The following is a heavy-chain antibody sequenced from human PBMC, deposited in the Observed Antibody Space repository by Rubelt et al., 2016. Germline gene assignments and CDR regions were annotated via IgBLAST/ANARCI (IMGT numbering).Heavy chain of an antibody. J-gene: IGHJ4*02. CDR3: AGGGGSVRFLEWLNY. Sequence: QVQLVQSGAEVKKPGSSVKVSCKASGGTFTKYAFSWVRQAPGQGLEWMGWMNPNSGNTGYAQKFQGRVTMTTNTSISTAYMELSSLGSEDTAGYFCAGGGGSVRFLEWLNYWGQGTLVTVSS. CDR2: MNPNSGNT. V-gene: IGHV1-8*01. D-gene: IGHD3-3*01. CDR1: GGTFTKYA.